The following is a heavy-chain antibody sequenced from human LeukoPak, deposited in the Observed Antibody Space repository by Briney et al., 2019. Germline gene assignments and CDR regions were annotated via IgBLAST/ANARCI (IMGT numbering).Heavy chain of an antibody. Sequence: SQTLSLTCTVSGGSISSGGYYWSWIRQHPGKGLEWIGYIYYSGSTYYNPSLKSRVTISVDTSKNQFSLKLSSVTAADTAVYYCARGAVAGRVAANWFDPWGQGTLVTVSS. CDR1: GGSISSGGYY. CDR3: ARGAVAGRVAANWFDP. CDR2: IYYSGST. V-gene: IGHV4-31*03. J-gene: IGHJ5*02. D-gene: IGHD6-19*01.